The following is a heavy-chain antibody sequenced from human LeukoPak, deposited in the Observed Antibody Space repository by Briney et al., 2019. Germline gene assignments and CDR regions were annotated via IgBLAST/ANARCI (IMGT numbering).Heavy chain of an antibody. CDR3: ARCLRGGDFVAHDAFDI. Sequence: GASVKVSCKASGYTFTSYAMNWVRQAPGQGLEWMGWINTNTGNPTYAQGFTGRFVFSLDTSVSTAYLQISSLKAEDTAVYYCARCLRGGDFVAHDAFDIWGQGTMVTVSS. CDR2: INTNTGNP. D-gene: IGHD2-21*02. J-gene: IGHJ3*02. V-gene: IGHV7-4-1*02. CDR1: GYTFTSYA.